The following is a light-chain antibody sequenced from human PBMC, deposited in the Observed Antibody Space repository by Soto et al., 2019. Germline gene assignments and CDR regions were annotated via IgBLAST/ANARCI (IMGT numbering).Light chain of an antibody. CDR1: QDINNY. CDR3: QQYSSYPRT. Sequence: DIQMTQSPSSLSASVGDRVTITCRASQDINNYLGWFQQRPGKAPKSLIYAASRLQSGVPSRFSGSGSGTDFTLTISVLQPEDFATYYCQQYSSYPRTFGQGTKVESK. CDR2: AAS. V-gene: IGKV1-16*01. J-gene: IGKJ1*01.